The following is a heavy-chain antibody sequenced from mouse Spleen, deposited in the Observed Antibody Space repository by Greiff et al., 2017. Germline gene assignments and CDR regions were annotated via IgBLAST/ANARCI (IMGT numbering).Heavy chain of an antibody. CDR3: AREGVFITAALAY. V-gene: IGHV1-53*01. CDR1: GYTFTSYW. Sequence: VQLQQSGTELVKPGASVKLSCKASGYTFTSYWMHWVKQRPGQGLEWIGNINPSNGGTNYNEKFKSKATLTVDKSSSTAYMQHSSLTSDDSAVYYCAREGVFITAALAYWGQGTLVTVSA. CDR2: INPSNGGT. D-gene: IGHD1-1*01. J-gene: IGHJ3*01.